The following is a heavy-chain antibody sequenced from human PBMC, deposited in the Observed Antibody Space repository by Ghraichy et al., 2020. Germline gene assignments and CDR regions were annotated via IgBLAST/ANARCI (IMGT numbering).Heavy chain of an antibody. D-gene: IGHD6-19*01. CDR1: GGSFSGYY. J-gene: IGHJ1*01. CDR2: INHSGST. V-gene: IGHV4-34*01. Sequence: SETLSLTCAVYGGSFSGYYWSWIRQPPGKGLEWIGEINHSGSTNYNPSLKSRVTISVDTSKNQFSLKLSSVTAADTAVYYCARGQGSGWYWLRYFQHWGQGTLVTVSS. CDR3: ARGQGSGWYWLRYFQH.